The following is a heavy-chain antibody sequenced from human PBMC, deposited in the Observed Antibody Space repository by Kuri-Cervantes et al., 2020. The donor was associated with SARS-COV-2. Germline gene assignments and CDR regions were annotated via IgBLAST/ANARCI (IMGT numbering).Heavy chain of an antibody. CDR2: ITSRGTTI. J-gene: IGHJ1*01. Sequence: GESLKTPRAVSGITFSDLYMSWIRQAPGKGLEWVSYITSRGTTIHYADSVKGRFTISRDNAKNSLYLQMNGLRAEDTAVYYCANIQVVAAVYRGAKYFHHWGQGTLVTVSS. CDR3: ANIQVVAAVYRGAKYFHH. V-gene: IGHV3-11*01. D-gene: IGHD2-15*01. CDR1: GITFSDLY.